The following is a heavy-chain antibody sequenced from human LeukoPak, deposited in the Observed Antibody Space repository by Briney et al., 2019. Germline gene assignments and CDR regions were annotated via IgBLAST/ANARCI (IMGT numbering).Heavy chain of an antibody. J-gene: IGHJ4*02. D-gene: IGHD6-13*01. V-gene: IGHV3-11*04. CDR1: GFTFSDYY. CDR3: ARDRGYSSSWYVDY. CDR2: ISSSGSAI. Sequence: PGGSLRLSCAASGFTFSDYYMSWIRQAPGKGLEWVSYISSSGSAIYYADSVKGRFTISRDNAKNSLYLQMNSLRAEDTAVYYCARDRGYSSSWYVDYWGQGTLVTVSS.